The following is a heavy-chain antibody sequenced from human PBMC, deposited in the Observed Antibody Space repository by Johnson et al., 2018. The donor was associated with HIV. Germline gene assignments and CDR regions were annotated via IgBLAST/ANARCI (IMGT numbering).Heavy chain of an antibody. CDR1: GFTFSDYY. J-gene: IGHJ3*02. Sequence: VQLVESGGGLVKPGGSLRLSCAASGFTFSDYYMSWVRQAPGKGLEWVSVIYSGGSIYYADSVKGRFTISRDNSKNTLYLQMNSRRAEDTAVYYCARVGRPWLPRDAFDIWGQGTMVTVSS. CDR2: IYSGGSI. D-gene: IGHD6-19*01. V-gene: IGHV3-66*01. CDR3: ARVGRPWLPRDAFDI.